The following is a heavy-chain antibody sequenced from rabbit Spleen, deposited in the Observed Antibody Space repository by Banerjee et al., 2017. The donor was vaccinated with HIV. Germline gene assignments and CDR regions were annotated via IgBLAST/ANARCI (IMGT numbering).Heavy chain of an antibody. CDR3: AREKSGDYGYDL. D-gene: IGHD6-1*01. J-gene: IGHJ4*01. CDR1: GFSFSSRYY. V-gene: IGHV1S40*01. Sequence: QSLEESGGDLVKPGASLTLTCTASGFSFSSRYYMCWVRQAPGKGLEWLACIDSGSSGDTYYASWAKGRFTISKTSSTTVTLQMTSLTAADTATYFCAREKSGDYGYDLWGPGTLVTVS. CDR2: IDSGSSGDT.